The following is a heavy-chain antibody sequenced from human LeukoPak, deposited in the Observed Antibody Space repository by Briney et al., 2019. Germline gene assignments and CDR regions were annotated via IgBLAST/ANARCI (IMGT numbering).Heavy chain of an antibody. D-gene: IGHD3-10*01. Sequence: EASVKVSCKASGGTFSSYAISWVRQPPGQGLEWMGGIIPIFGTANYAQKFQGRVTITADESTSTAYMELSSLRSEDTAVYYCARDAGRGVSYNYWGQGTLVTVSS. J-gene: IGHJ4*02. CDR2: IIPIFGTA. CDR3: ARDAGRGVSYNY. V-gene: IGHV1-69*01. CDR1: GGTFSSYA.